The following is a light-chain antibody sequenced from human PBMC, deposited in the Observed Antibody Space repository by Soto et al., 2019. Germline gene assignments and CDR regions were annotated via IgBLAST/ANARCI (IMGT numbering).Light chain of an antibody. Sequence: EIVMTQSPATLSVSPGETATLSCRASQSVGSAVAWYQHKPGQAPRLLIVGASIRATGVPGRFSGGGSGTEFTLTISNLQSEDFAVYYCQQYRNWPPLTFGGGTMVEFK. CDR3: QQYRNWPPLT. CDR2: GAS. J-gene: IGKJ4*01. CDR1: QSVGSA. V-gene: IGKV3-15*01.